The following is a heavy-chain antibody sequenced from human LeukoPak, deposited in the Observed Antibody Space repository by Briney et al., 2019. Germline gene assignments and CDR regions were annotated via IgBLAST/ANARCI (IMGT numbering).Heavy chain of an antibody. V-gene: IGHV3-9*01. J-gene: IGHJ4*02. CDR2: ISWNSGSI. Sequence: GRSLRLSCAASGFTFDDYAMHWVRQAPGKGLEWVSGISWNSGSIVYADSVKGRFTISRDNAKNSLYLQMNSLRAEDTASYYCAKDIGMDYYDSSGYSNYFDYWGQGTLVTVSS. CDR1: GFTFDDYA. CDR3: AKDIGMDYYDSSGYSNYFDY. D-gene: IGHD3-22*01.